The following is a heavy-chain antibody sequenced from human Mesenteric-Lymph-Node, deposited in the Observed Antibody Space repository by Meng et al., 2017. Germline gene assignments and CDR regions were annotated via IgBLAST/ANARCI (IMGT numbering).Heavy chain of an antibody. CDR1: GSTFIGYY. J-gene: IGHJ6*02. CDR2: IIPIFGTA. V-gene: IGHV1-69*13. CDR3: ASPLAAESYYYYGMDV. D-gene: IGHD6-13*01. Sequence: SVKVSCKASGSTFIGYYLHWVRQAPGQGLEWMGGIIPIFGTANYAQKFQGRVTITADESTSTACMELSSLRSEDTAVYYCASPLAAESYYYYGMDVWGQGTMVTVSS.